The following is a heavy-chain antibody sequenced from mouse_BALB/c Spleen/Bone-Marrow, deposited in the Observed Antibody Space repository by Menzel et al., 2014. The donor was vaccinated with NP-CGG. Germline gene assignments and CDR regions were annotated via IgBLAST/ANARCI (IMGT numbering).Heavy chain of an antibody. CDR3: ASGNYYYAMDY. CDR2: ISTYYGDA. D-gene: IGHD2-1*01. V-gene: IGHV1S137*01. Sequence: QVHVKQSGAELVRPGVSVKISCKGSGYTFTDYAMHWVKQSHAKSLEWIGVISTYYGDASYNQKFKGKATMTVDKSSSTAYMELARLTSEDSAIYYCASGNYYYAMDYWGQGTSVTVSS. J-gene: IGHJ4*01. CDR1: GYTFTDYA.